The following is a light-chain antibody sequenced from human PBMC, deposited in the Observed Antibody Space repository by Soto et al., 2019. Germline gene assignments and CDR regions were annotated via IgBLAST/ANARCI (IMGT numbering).Light chain of an antibody. V-gene: IGKV1-13*02. Sequence: AIQLTQSPSSLSASVGDRVTITCRASQGISSALAWYQQKPGKSPNLLIYDVSSLESGVPSRFSGSGSGTDFTLTISSLQPEDFATYYCQQFTTYPALTFGGGTTVEIK. CDR1: QGISSA. CDR3: QQFTTYPALT. CDR2: DVS. J-gene: IGKJ4*01.